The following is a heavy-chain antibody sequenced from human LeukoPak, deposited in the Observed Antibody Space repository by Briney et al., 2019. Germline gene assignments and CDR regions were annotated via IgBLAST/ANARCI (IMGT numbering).Heavy chain of an antibody. J-gene: IGHJ6*03. CDR2: IYTSGST. CDR1: GGSISSYY. D-gene: IGHD2-15*01. CDR3: AIDDPYCSGGSCYPSVYMDV. Sequence: SETLSLTCTVSGGSISSYYRSWIRHPAGKGLEWIWRIYTSGSTTYNPSLKSRVTISVDPSKNQSSLKLSSVTAADTAVYYCAIDDPYCSGGSCYPSVYMDVWGKGTTVTVSS. V-gene: IGHV4-4*07.